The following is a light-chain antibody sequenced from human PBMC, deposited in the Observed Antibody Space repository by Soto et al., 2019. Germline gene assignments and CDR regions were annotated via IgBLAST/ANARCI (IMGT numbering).Light chain of an antibody. CDR2: AAS. CDR3: QKYSSAPV. V-gene: IGKV1-27*01. J-gene: IGKJ3*01. Sequence: DIQMTQSPPSLSASVGDRVTITCRASQGIRNFVAWYQQKPGKAPKLLIYAASTLQSGVPSRFSGSGSGTDSTLTINIRHPEDDTTYSSQKYSSAPVFGPGTKVEIK. CDR1: QGIRNF.